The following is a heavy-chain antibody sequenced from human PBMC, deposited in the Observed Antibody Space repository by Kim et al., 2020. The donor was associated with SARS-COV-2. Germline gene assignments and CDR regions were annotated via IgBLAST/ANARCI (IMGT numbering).Heavy chain of an antibody. CDR1: GGSISSYY. D-gene: IGHD3-3*01. CDR2: IYYSGST. J-gene: IGHJ6*01. CDR3: ERDLFLETSTASRGYYYG. Sequence: SETLSLTCTVSGGSISSYYWSWIRQPPGKGLEWIGYIYYSGSTNYNPSLKSRVTISVDTSKNQFSLKLSSVTAADTAVYYYERDLFLETSTASRGYYYG. V-gene: IGHV4-59*13.